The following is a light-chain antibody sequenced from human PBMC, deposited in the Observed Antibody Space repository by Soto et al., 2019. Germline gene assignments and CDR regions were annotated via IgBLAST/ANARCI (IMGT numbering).Light chain of an antibody. CDR2: AAS. CDR3: QQSSSNYPIT. J-gene: IGKJ5*01. Sequence: IPIAPFPSPLSASVWDRNTNHLPASQSISSYLNWYQQKPGKAPKLLIYAASSLQSGVPARFGGSGSGTDFNLTISSLQPEDFATYCCQQSSSNYPITFGQGTRLEIK. V-gene: IGKV1-39*01. CDR1: QSISSY.